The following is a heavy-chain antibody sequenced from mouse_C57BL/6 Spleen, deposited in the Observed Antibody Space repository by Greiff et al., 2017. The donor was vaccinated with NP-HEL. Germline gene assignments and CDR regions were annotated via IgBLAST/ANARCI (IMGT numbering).Heavy chain of an antibody. CDR2: ISDGGSYT. CDR3: ARRGFFAY. V-gene: IGHV5-4*01. CDR1: GFTFSSYA. Sequence: EVQLVESGGGLVKPGGSLKLSCAASGFTFSSYAMSWVRQTPEKRLEWVATISDGGSYTYYPDNVKGRFTISRDNAKNNLYLQMSHLKSEDTAMYYCARRGFFAYWGQGTLVTVSA. J-gene: IGHJ3*01.